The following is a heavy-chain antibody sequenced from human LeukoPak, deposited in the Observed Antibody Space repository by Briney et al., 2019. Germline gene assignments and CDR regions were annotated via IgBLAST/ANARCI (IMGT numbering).Heavy chain of an antibody. D-gene: IGHD2-2*02. V-gene: IGHV1-2*02. Sequence: ASVKVSCMSSGYTFTGHYMHWVRQAPGQGLEWMGCINPNSGGTNYAQKFQGRVTMTRDTSISTAYMELSRLRSEDTAVYYCARDAYCSSTSCYKRGYYYYMDVWGKGTTVTVSS. CDR2: INPNSGGT. CDR1: GYTFTGHY. CDR3: ARDAYCSSTSCYKRGYYYYMDV. J-gene: IGHJ6*03.